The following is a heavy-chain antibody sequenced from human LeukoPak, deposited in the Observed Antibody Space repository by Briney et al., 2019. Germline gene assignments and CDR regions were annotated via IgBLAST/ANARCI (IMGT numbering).Heavy chain of an antibody. CDR2: IYYSGST. CDR3: ARGVSRRGIVATTNYFDY. CDR1: GGSISSSSYY. Sequence: SETLSLTCTVPGGSISSSSYYWGWIRQPPGEGLEWIGSIYYSGSTYYNPSLKSRVTISVDTSKNQFSLKLSSVTAADTAVYYCARGVSRRGIVATTNYFDYWGQGTLVTVSS. V-gene: IGHV4-39*07. J-gene: IGHJ4*02. D-gene: IGHD5-12*01.